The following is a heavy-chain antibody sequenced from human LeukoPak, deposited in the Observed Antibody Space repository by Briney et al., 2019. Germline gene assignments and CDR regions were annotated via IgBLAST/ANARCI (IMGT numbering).Heavy chain of an antibody. Sequence: GASVKVSCKASGYTFTSYGISWVRQAPGQGLEWMGWISAYNGNTNYAQKLQGRVTMTTDTSTSTAYMELRSLRSDDTAVYYCARALSIAAAGTGPTFGGYWGQGTLVTVSS. CDR3: ARALSIAAAGTGPTFGGY. V-gene: IGHV1-18*01. J-gene: IGHJ4*02. CDR2: ISAYNGNT. D-gene: IGHD6-13*01. CDR1: GYTFTSYG.